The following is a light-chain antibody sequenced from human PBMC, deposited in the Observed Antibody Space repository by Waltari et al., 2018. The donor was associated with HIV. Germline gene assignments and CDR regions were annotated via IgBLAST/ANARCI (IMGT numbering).Light chain of an antibody. V-gene: IGKV3-15*01. CDR1: QSVNSN. CDR3: QQYNNWPPDYT. J-gene: IGKJ2*01. Sequence: IVMTQSPATLSVSPGERATLSCRASQSVNSNLAWYQQKPGQAPRLLIYGASTRATGIPARFSGSGSGTEFTLTISSLQSEDFAVYYCQQYNNWPPDYTFGQGTKLEIK. CDR2: GAS.